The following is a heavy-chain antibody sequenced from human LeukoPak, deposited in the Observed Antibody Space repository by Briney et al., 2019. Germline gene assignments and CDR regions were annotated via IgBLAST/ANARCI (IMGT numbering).Heavy chain of an antibody. CDR1: GGSFSSYY. Sequence: SETLSLTCAVYGGSFSSYYWGWIRQPPGKGLEWIGSIYYSGSTYYNPSLKSRVTISVDTSKNQFSLKLSSVTAADTAVYYCAKTSGSNDYWGQGTLVTVSS. CDR3: AKTSGSNDY. J-gene: IGHJ4*02. V-gene: IGHV4-39*07. CDR2: IYYSGST. D-gene: IGHD1-26*01.